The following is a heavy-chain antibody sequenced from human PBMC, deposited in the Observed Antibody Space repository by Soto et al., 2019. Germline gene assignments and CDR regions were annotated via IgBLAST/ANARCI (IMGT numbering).Heavy chain of an antibody. V-gene: IGHV2-5*02. CDR2: IYWDDDK. Sequence: QITLKESGPTLVKPTQTLTLTCTFSGFSLSTSGVGVGWIRQPPGKALEWLALIYWDDDKRYSPSLKSRLTIXXDXSXXQVVLTMTNMDPVDTATYYCAHRSAFQPTFDPFDYWGQGTLVTVSS. CDR3: AHRSAFQPTFDPFDY. J-gene: IGHJ4*02. D-gene: IGHD3-9*01. CDR1: GFSLSTSGVG.